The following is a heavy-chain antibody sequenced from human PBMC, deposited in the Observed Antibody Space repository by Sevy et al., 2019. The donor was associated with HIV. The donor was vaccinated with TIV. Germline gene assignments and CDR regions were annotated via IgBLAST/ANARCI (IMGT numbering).Heavy chain of an antibody. CDR1: GFTFSSFG. CDR2: ISFDVDYV. CDR3: ANHGGNAPQYYGMDV. V-gene: IGHV3-30*18. Sequence: GGSLRLSCAASGFTFSSFGLDWVRQAPGKGLEWVASISFDVDYVYYADSVKGRFTISRDNSKNILYLQMNSLRVEDTALYYCANHGGNAPQYYGMDVWGQGTTVTVSS. D-gene: IGHD3-16*01. J-gene: IGHJ6*02.